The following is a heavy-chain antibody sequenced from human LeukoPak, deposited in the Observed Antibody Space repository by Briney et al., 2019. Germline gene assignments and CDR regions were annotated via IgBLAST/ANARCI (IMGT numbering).Heavy chain of an antibody. D-gene: IGHD3-9*01. CDR2: IRYEGSNK. CDR1: GFTFSSYG. CDR3: AKGDFEPFDY. V-gene: IGHV3-30*02. J-gene: IGHJ4*02. Sequence: GGSLRLSCAASGFTFSSYGMHWVRQAPGKGREGGAFIRYEGSNKYYADPVKGRFTISRDNSKNTLYLQMNSLRAEDTAVYYCAKGDFEPFDYWGQGTLVTVSS.